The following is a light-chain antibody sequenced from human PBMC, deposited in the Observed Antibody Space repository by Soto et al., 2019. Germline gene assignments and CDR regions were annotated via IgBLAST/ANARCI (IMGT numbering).Light chain of an antibody. CDR1: QDISSW. J-gene: IGKJ4*01. V-gene: IGKV1-12*01. Sequence: DIQMTQSPSSVSASVGDRVTITCRASQDISSWLAWYQKKPGKAPKLLIYAASNLQSGVPSRFSGSGSATDFTLTISSLQPEDFATDYCQQASSYPLTFGGGTKVEIK. CDR2: AAS. CDR3: QQASSYPLT.